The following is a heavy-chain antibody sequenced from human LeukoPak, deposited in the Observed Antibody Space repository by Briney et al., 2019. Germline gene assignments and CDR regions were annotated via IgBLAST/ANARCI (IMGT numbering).Heavy chain of an antibody. CDR3: VKASNYDTRGYYYRVFDI. D-gene: IGHD3-22*01. J-gene: IGHJ3*02. CDR1: GFTFSSYA. Sequence: GGSLRLSCSASGFTFSSYAMHWVRQAPGKGLQHVSAISSDGGSTNDANSVKGRFTISRDNSKNTLYLQMSSLRAEDTAVYYCVKASNYDTRGYYYRVFDIWGQGTMVTVSS. V-gene: IGHV3-64D*06. CDR2: ISSDGGST.